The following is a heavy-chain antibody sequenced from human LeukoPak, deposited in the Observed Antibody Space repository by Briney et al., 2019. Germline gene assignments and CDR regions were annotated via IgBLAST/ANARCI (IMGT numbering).Heavy chain of an antibody. D-gene: IGHD4-17*01. V-gene: IGHV1-69*04. CDR2: IIPILGIA. Sequence: SVKVSCKASGGTFSSYAISWVRQAPGQGLEWMGRIIPILGIANYAQKFQGRVTITADKSTSTAYMELSSLRSEDTAVYYCARVFSDYGYYFDYWGQGTLVTVSS. CDR3: ARVFSDYGYYFDY. J-gene: IGHJ4*02. CDR1: GGTFSSYA.